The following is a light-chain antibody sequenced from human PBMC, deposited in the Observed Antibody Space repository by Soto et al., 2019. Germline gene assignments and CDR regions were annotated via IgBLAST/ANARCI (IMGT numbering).Light chain of an antibody. CDR3: HQYGTFPIT. CDR1: QSFNSIY. CDR2: GAS. Sequence: EIVLTQSPGTLSLSPGERATLSCRASQSFNSIYLAWYQQKPGQAPRLLIYGASSRATGIPDRFSGSGSGTDFTLTISRLEPEDFAVYYCHQYGTFPITFGQGTRLEI. J-gene: IGKJ5*01. V-gene: IGKV3-20*01.